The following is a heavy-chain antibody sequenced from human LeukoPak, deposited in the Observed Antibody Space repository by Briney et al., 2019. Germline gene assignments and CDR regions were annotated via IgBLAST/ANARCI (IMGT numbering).Heavy chain of an antibody. CDR3: ARRVWEQTYVAYENWFDP. J-gene: IGHJ5*02. V-gene: IGHV4-4*07. CDR1: GGSISSYY. D-gene: IGHD1/OR15-1a*01. Sequence: SETLSPTCTVSGGSISSYYWNWIRQPAGKALEWIGRISTSGNTNYNPSLKSRVTMSVDTSKNQFSLKLSSVTAADTAVYYCARRVWEQTYVAYENWFDPWGQGALVSVSS. CDR2: ISTSGNT.